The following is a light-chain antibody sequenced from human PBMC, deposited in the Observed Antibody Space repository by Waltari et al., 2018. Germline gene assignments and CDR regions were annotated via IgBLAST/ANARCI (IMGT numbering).Light chain of an antibody. CDR1: SSNIGSNT. CDR3: ATWDDSLNGYV. Sequence: QSVLTQPPSASGTPGQRVTISCYGSSSNIGSNTVNWYQQFPGAAPKLLMYSNIQRPSGVPDRFSGSKSGTSASLAISGLQSEDEADYYCATWDDSLNGYVFGTGTKVTVL. CDR2: SNI. V-gene: IGLV1-44*01. J-gene: IGLJ1*01.